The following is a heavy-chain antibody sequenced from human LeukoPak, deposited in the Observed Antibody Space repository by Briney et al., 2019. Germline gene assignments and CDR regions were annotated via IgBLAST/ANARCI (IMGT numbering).Heavy chain of an antibody. Sequence: PGRSLRLSCAASGFTFSSYGMHWVRQAPGKGLEWVAVIWYDGSNKYYADSVKGRFTISRDNSKNTLYLQMNSLRAEDTAVYYCAKRGCSSLFDYWGQGTLVTVSS. CDR1: GFTFSSYG. J-gene: IGHJ4*02. CDR3: AKRGCSSLFDY. CDR2: IWYDGSNK. D-gene: IGHD6-6*01. V-gene: IGHV3-33*06.